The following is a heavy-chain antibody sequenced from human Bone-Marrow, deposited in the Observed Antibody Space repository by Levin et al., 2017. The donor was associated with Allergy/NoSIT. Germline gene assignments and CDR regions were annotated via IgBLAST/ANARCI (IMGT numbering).Heavy chain of an antibody. D-gene: IGHD6-19*01. CDR3: AKDHESTGWPTFDL. V-gene: IGHV3-11*01. J-gene: IGHJ4*02. Sequence: GESLKISCAASGFTFSDYYMAWIRQAPGKGLEWVSSISTGSGSIHYADSVRGRFTVSRDTSTNTLFLQMNSLRAEDTAVYYCAKDHESTGWPTFDLWGQGTVVTVSS. CDR1: GFTFSDYY. CDR2: ISTGSGSI.